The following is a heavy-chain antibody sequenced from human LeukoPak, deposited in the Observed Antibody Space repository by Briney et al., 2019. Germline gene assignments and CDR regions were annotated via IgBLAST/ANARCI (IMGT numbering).Heavy chain of an antibody. V-gene: IGHV4-59*01. D-gene: IGHD3-10*01. CDR2: VYNSGST. CDR1: GGSISIYY. CDR3: VRDRELNY. J-gene: IGHJ4*02. Sequence: SETLSLTCTVSGGSISIYYWSWVRQPPGKGLEWLGYVYNSGSTSYNPSLKSRVTISSDTSKNQFSLKLTSVTAADTAVYYCVRDRELNYWGQATLVTVSS.